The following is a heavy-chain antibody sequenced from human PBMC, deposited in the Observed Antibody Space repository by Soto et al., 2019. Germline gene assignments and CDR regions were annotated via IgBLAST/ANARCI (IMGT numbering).Heavy chain of an antibody. Sequence: TLSLTCTVSGVSFSSGGYYWSWIRQHPGKGLEWIGNIYYSESTYYNPSLKSRVTTSVNTTKNQFFLKLSSVTAADTAVYYFARKGIAASVGNWFDPWGQGTLVTVS. V-gene: IGHV4-31*03. D-gene: IGHD6-13*01. CDR1: GVSFSSGGYY. CDR2: IYYSEST. J-gene: IGHJ5*02. CDR3: ARKGIAASVGNWFDP.